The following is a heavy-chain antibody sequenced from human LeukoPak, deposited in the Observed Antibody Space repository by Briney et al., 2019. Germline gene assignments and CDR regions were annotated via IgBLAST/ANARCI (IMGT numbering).Heavy chain of an antibody. J-gene: IGHJ4*02. CDR3: ARSTYSYGKNKPRDPGFDY. Sequence: GGSLRLSCAASGFTFSSYAVSWVRQAPGKGLEWVSYISSSSSTIYYADSVKGRFTISRDNAKNSLYLQMNSLRAEDTAVYYCARSTYSYGKNKPRDPGFDYWGQGTLVTVSS. CDR2: ISSSSSTI. D-gene: IGHD5-18*01. V-gene: IGHV3-48*04. CDR1: GFTFSSYA.